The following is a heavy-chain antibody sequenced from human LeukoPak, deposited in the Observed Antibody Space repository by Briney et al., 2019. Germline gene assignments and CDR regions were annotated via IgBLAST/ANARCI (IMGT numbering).Heavy chain of an antibody. Sequence: SETLSLTCTVSGGSISSGDYYWSWIRQPPGKGLEWIGYIYYSGSTYYNPSLESRVTISVDTSKNQFSLKLSSVTAADTAVYYCARVDRAWFGELNWFDPWGQGTLVTVSS. V-gene: IGHV4-30-4*01. CDR2: IYYSGST. J-gene: IGHJ5*02. CDR1: GGSISSGDYY. D-gene: IGHD3-10*01. CDR3: ARVDRAWFGELNWFDP.